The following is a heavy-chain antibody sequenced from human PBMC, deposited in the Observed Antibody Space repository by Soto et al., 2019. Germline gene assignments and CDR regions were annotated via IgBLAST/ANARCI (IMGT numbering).Heavy chain of an antibody. CDR3: ASLNGYSSSWFNDAFDI. D-gene: IGHD6-13*01. J-gene: IGHJ3*02. CDR2: INAGNGNT. CDR1: GYTFTSYA. Sequence: GASLKVSCKASGYTFTSYAMHWVRQAPGQRLEWMGWINAGNGNTKYSQKFQGRVTITRDTSASTAYMELSSLRSEDTAVYYCASLNGYSSSWFNDAFDIWGQGTMVTVSS. V-gene: IGHV1-3*01.